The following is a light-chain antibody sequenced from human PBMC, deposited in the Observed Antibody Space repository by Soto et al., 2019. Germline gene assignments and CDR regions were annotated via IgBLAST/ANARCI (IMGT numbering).Light chain of an antibody. CDR1: QSISSY. CDR2: AAS. J-gene: IGKJ3*01. V-gene: IGKV1-39*01. Sequence: DIQMTQSPSSLSASVGDRVTITCRASQSISSYLNWYQQKPGKAPKLLIYAASSLQSGVTSRFSGSGSGTDFTLTISSLQPEDFETYYCQQSYSTHNGFGTGTKVDIX. CDR3: QQSYSTHNG.